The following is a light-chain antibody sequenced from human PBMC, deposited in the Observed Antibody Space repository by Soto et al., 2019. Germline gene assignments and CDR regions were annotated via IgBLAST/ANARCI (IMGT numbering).Light chain of an antibody. V-gene: IGLV1-44*01. Sequence: QSALTQPPSLSGTPGQRVTISCSGSNSNMGRYSVNWYQHFPETAPKILIYSDDERPSGVPDRFAGSESGTSAALAISGLQSEDEAEYYCAAWDDNLNGPLFGGVTKLTVL. CDR3: AAWDDNLNGPL. J-gene: IGLJ3*02. CDR2: SDD. CDR1: NSNMGRYS.